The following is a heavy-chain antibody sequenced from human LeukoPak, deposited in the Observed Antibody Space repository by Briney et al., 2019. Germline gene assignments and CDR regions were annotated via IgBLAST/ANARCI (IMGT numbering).Heavy chain of an antibody. CDR1: GFTFSSYA. J-gene: IGHJ4*02. CDR3: AEVYQDYDILTGYYRAPYFDY. V-gene: IGHV3-30-3*02. Sequence: PGRSLRLSCAASGFTFSSYAMHWVRQAPGKGLEWVAVISYDGSNKYYADSVKGRFTISRDNSKNTLYLQMNSLRAEDTAVYYCAEVYQDYDILTGYYRAPYFDYWGQGTLVTVSS. D-gene: IGHD3-9*01. CDR2: ISYDGSNK.